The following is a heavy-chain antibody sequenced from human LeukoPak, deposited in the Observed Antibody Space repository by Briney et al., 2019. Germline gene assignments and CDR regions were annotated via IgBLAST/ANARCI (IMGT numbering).Heavy chain of an antibody. J-gene: IGHJ4*02. V-gene: IGHV3-74*01. CDR3: ARDLGAYSSGGDY. CDR1: GFNFSTSW. Sequence: GGSLRLSCVASGFNFSTSWMNWVRQAPGKGLVWVSRIKMDGSTTTYADFVKGRVTVSRDNSKNTLDLQMNSLRAEDTAVYYCARDLGAYSSGGDYWGQGTLVTVSS. D-gene: IGHD3-22*01. CDR2: IKMDGSTT.